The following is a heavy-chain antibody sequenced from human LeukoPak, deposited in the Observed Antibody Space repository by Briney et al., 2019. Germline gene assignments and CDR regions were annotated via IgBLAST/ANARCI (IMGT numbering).Heavy chain of an antibody. V-gene: IGHV3-43*02. CDR3: AKDKTRGPGDY. J-gene: IGHJ4*02. D-gene: IGHD1-14*01. CDR2: ISEDGGDT. Sequence: PGGSLRLSCAASGYTFDDYAMHWVRQTPGKGRECVSLISEDGGDTWYADSVRGRFTISRDNSKNSLYLQMNSLRTEDIAFYYCAKDKTRGPGDYWGQGTLVTVSS. CDR1: GYTFDDYA.